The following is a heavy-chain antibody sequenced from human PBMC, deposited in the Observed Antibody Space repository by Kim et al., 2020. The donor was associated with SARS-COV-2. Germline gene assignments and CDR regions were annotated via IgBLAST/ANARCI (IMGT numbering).Heavy chain of an antibody. V-gene: IGHV3-23*01. CDR3: AKGRTAFDI. Sequence: GGSLRLSCAASGFTFSNYAMSWVRQAPGKGLEWVSGMSASGVTTNYADSVKGRFTISRDNSKNTLYLQMNSLRGEDTAVYYCAKGRTAFDIWGQGTMVTV. CDR1: GFTFSNYA. J-gene: IGHJ3*02. CDR2: MSASGVTT.